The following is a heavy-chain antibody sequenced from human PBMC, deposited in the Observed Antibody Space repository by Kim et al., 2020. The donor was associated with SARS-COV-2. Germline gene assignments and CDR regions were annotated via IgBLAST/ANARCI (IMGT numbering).Heavy chain of an antibody. V-gene: IGHV4-31*03. Sequence: SETLSLTCTVSGGSMSSGPYYWSWIRQHPGKGLEWIGYIYKSGNTYYNPSLKSRGTISIDTSKNQFSLKLNSVTAADTAIYYCARRDPDRLFDYWGQGT. J-gene: IGHJ4*02. CDR2: IYKSGNT. CDR3: ARRDPDRLFDY. CDR1: GGSMSSGPYY.